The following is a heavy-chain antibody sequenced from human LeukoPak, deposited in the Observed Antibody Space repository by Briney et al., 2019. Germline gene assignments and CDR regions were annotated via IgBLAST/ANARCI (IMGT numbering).Heavy chain of an antibody. CDR1: GDIVSSNSAA. CDR2: TYYSSKWYN. V-gene: IGHV6-1*01. CDR3: ARDMYGYYYDT. J-gene: IGHJ4*02. Sequence: SQTLSLTCALSGDIVSSNSAAWNWSGQSPSRGGEWMGRTYYSSKWYNDHAVSVKSRITLTPDTSKNQFSLQLNSVTPEDTAVYFCARDMYGYYYDTWGQGTLVTVSS. D-gene: IGHD3-22*01.